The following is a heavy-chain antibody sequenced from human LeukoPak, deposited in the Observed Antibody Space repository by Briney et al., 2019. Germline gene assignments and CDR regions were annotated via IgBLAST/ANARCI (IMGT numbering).Heavy chain of an antibody. CDR3: ARGGIEQQLDTYDY. V-gene: IGHV4-39*07. CDR2: IYYSGST. D-gene: IGHD6-13*01. J-gene: IGHJ4*02. CDR1: GGSISSSSYY. Sequence: SETLSLTCTVSGGSISSSSYYWGWIRQPPGKGLEWIGSIYYSGSTYYNPSLKSRVTISVDTSKNQFSLKLSSVTAADTAVYYCARGGIEQQLDTYDYWGQGTLVTVSS.